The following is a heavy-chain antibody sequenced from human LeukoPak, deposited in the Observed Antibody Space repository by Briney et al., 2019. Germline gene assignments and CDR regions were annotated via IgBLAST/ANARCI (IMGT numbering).Heavy chain of an antibody. Sequence: PGGSLRLSCAASGFIVSNNYMNWVRQPPGKGLEWISVIYSGGTTYYADSVKGRFTISRDNSKNTLFLQMNNLRAEDTAVYFCARGGEDSPLWFEPKQYHFDYWSQGTRVTVSS. CDR1: GFIVSNNY. CDR2: IYSGGTT. V-gene: IGHV3-53*03. J-gene: IGHJ4*02. CDR3: ARGGEDSPLWFEPKQYHFDY. D-gene: IGHD3-10*01.